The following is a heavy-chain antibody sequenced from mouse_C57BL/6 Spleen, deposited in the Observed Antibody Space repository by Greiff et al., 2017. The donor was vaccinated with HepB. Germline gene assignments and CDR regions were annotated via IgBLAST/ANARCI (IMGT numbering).Heavy chain of an antibody. CDR2: IYPGSGST. CDR3: SRCGLLRPYYAMDY. J-gene: IGHJ4*01. CDR1: GYTFTSYW. V-gene: IGHV1-55*01. Sequence: VQLQQSGAELVKPGASVKMSCKASGYTFTSYWITWVKQRPGQGLEWIGDIYPGSGSTNYNEKFKSKATLTVDTSSSTAYMQLSSLTSEDSAVYYCSRCGLLRPYYAMDYWGQGTSVTVSS. D-gene: IGHD1-2*01.